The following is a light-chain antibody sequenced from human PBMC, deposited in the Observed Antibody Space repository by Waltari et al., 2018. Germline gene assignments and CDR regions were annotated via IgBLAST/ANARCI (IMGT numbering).Light chain of an antibody. J-gene: IGLJ2*01. CDR2: DVS. Sequence: QSALTQPASVSGSPGQSRPIPCTGTSSDVGGYNYVSWFQQHPGKAPKLMIYDVSNRPSGVSNRFSGSNSGNSASLTISGLQAEDEADYYCSSYTSSNTLHVLFGGGTKLTVL. V-gene: IGLV2-14*03. CDR3: SSYTSSNTLHVL. CDR1: SSDVGGYNY.